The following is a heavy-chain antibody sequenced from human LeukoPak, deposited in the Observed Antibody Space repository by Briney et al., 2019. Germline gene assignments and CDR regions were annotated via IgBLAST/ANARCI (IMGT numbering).Heavy chain of an antibody. Sequence: GGSLRLSCAASGFTFSSYEMNWVRQAPGKGLEWVSLISGDGGSTYYADSVKGRFTISRDNSKNSLYLQMNSLRTEDTALYYCSKDSLNSEMATTYAFDIWGQGTMVTVSS. CDR1: GFTFSSYE. CDR3: SKDSLNSEMATTYAFDI. J-gene: IGHJ3*02. CDR2: ISGDGGST. D-gene: IGHD5-24*01. V-gene: IGHV3-43*02.